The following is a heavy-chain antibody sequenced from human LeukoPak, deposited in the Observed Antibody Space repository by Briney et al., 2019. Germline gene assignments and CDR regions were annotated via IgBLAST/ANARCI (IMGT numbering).Heavy chain of an antibody. CDR1: VCTFSSYA. D-gene: IGHD3-10*01. Sequence: AVKVSCKPSVCTFSSYAIIGVPQAPGQGLDGMGWIIPIFCTPNYPHKFQGRVTITADESTSTAYMELSSLRSEDTAVYYCARTNYYGSGSYYKPYYYYYMDVWGKGTTVTISS. CDR2: IIPIFCTP. J-gene: IGHJ6*03. CDR3: ARTNYYGSGSYYKPYYYYYMDV. V-gene: IGHV1-69*13.